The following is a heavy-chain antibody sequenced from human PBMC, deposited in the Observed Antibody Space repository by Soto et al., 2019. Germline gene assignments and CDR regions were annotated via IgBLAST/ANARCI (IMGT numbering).Heavy chain of an antibody. CDR2: ISSGGGTI. V-gene: IGHV3-48*01. J-gene: IGHJ6*02. CDR3: ARYYYGMDV. Sequence: VSLRLSCAASGFTFTYGSMNWVRQAPGKGLEWVSYISSGGGTIYYAGSVKGRFTISRDNAKNSLYLQMTSLRAEDTAVYYCARYYYGMDVWGQGTTVTVSS. CDR1: GFTFTYGS.